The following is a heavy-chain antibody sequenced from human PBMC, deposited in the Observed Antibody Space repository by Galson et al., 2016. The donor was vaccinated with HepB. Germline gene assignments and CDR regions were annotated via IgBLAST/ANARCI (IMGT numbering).Heavy chain of an antibody. V-gene: IGHV3-33*01. J-gene: IGHJ6*02. CDR1: GFTFTSYG. CDR2: IWYDGSNT. CDR3: AGGLVEWSFPYYSAMDV. Sequence: SLRLSCAASGFTFTSYGMHWVRQAPGKGLEWVAVIWYDGSNTFYGDSVKGRFIISRDIPKRTVFLQMNSLRADDTAVYYCAGGLVEWSFPYYSAMDVWGQGTTVTVSS. D-gene: IGHD3-3*01.